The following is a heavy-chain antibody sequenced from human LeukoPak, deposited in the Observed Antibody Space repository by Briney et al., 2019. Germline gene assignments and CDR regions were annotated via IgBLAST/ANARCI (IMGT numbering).Heavy chain of an antibody. D-gene: IGHD2-15*01. V-gene: IGHV3-11*01. CDR1: GITINDYG. CDR3: ARVLRYCSGGNCYSGGLGYMDV. Sequence: GGSLRLSCAGSGITINDYGMSWVRQAPGKGLEWVSSISRSGSTKYYADSVKGRFTISRDNAKNSLFLQMNSLRAEDTAVYCARVLRYCSGGNCYSGGLGYMDVWGKGTTVTISS. CDR2: ISRSGSTK. J-gene: IGHJ6*03.